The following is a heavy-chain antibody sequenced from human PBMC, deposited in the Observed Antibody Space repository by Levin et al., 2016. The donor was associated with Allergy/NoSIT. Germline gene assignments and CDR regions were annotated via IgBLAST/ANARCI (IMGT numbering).Heavy chain of an antibody. CDR2: INQDGSQR. D-gene: IGHD3-10*01. Sequence: GGSLRLSCAASGFTLNTYWMAWVRQAPGKGPEWVANINQDGSQRHSVESVRGRFTISRDNAKNSLDLQMNYLTVEDTAVYYCARDVSGSLDHWGQGTLVTVSS. CDR3: ARDVSGSLDH. V-gene: IGHV3-7*01. J-gene: IGHJ4*02. CDR1: GFTLNTYW.